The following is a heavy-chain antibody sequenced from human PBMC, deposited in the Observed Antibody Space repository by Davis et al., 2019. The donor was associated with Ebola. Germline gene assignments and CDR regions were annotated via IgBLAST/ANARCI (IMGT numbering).Heavy chain of an antibody. V-gene: IGHV3-11*04. CDR3: AREGRVFGCDY. Sequence: PGGSPRLSCAASGFTFSDYYMSWIRHTPGQGLEWVSFISGSGTTVSYADSVRGRFTISRDNAKNTLYLQMNDLRAEDTAVYYCAREGRVFGCDYWGQGALVTVSS. CDR2: ISGSGTTV. J-gene: IGHJ4*02. CDR1: GFTFSDYY. D-gene: IGHD3-3*01.